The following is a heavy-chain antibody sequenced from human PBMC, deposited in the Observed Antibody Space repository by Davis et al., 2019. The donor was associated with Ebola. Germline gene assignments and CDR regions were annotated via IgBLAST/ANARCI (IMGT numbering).Heavy chain of an antibody. Sequence: MPGGSLRLSCTVSGGSISSYYWSWIRQPPGKGLEWIGYIYYSGGTYYNPSLKSRVTISMDTSKNQFSLKLNSMTAADTAVYYCARRGSGWSHWGQGTLVTVSS. J-gene: IGHJ4*02. V-gene: IGHV4-59*12. CDR2: IYYSGGT. D-gene: IGHD6-19*01. CDR1: GGSISSYY. CDR3: ARRGSGWSH.